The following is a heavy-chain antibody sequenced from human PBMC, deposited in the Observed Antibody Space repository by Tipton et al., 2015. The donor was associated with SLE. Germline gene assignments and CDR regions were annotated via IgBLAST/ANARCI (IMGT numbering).Heavy chain of an antibody. CDR3: ARRGWNDKGNWFDP. J-gene: IGHJ5*02. V-gene: IGHV4-59*08. CDR1: GGSISGFY. Sequence: LRLSCAVSGGSISGFYWSWIRQPPGKGLEWIGYVFYSVSTNYNPSLKSRVKISADTSKKQVSLKLSSVTAADTAVYYCARRGWNDKGNWFDPWGQGILVTVS. D-gene: IGHD1-1*01. CDR2: VFYSVST.